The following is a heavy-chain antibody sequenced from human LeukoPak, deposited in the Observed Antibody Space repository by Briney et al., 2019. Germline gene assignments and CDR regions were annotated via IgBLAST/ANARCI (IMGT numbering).Heavy chain of an antibody. CDR3: ARGLVTDHQSYYFDY. D-gene: IGHD3-9*01. CDR1: GFTFSSYD. Sequence: HPGGSLRLSCAASGFTFSSYDMHWVRQATGKGLEWVSAIGTAGDTYYPGSVKGRFTISRENAKNSLYLQMNSLRAGDTAVCYCARGLVTDHQSYYFDYWGQGTLVTVSS. J-gene: IGHJ4*02. CDR2: IGTAGDT. V-gene: IGHV3-13*01.